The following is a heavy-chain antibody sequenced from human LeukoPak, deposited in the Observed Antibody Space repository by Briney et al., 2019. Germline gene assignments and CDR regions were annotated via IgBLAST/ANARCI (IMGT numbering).Heavy chain of an antibody. CDR2: ISGSGGST. CDR1: GFTFSSYA. Sequence: GGSLRLSCAASGFTFSSYAMSWVRQAPGKGLEWVSAISGSGGSTDYADSLKGRFIISRDNSKNTLYLQMNSLRAEDTAVYYCAKTPVRRFPLYFDYWGQGTLVTVSS. D-gene: IGHD3-3*01. J-gene: IGHJ4*02. CDR3: AKTPVRRFPLYFDY. V-gene: IGHV3-23*01.